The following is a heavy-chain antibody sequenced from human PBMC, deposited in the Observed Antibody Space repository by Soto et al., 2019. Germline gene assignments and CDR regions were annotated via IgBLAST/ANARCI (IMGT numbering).Heavy chain of an antibody. V-gene: IGHV3-73*01. CDR3: ARGLLWFGEFHY. J-gene: IGHJ4*02. D-gene: IGHD3-10*01. CDR1: GFTFRGSA. CDR2: IRSSANSFAT. Sequence: RRLSCATSGFTFRGSAIHWVRLASGKGLEWVGRIRSSANSFATAYGASVEGRFTISRDDSKNTAYLQMNSLKTEDTAVYYCARGLLWFGEFHYWGQGTLVTVSS.